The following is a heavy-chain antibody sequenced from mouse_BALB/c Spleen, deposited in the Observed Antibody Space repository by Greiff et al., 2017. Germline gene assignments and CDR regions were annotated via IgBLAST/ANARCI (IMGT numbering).Heavy chain of an antibody. V-gene: IGHV5-6-5*01. CDR2: ISSGGST. J-gene: IGHJ2*01. CDR3: ARERDPYFDY. D-gene: IGHD3-3*01. Sequence: EVQVVESGGGLVKPGGSLKLSCAASGFTFSSYAMSWVRQTPEKRLEWVASISSGGSTYYPDSVKGRFTISRDNARNILYLQMSSLRSEDTAMYYCARERDPYFDYWGQGTTLTVSS. CDR1: GFTFSSYA.